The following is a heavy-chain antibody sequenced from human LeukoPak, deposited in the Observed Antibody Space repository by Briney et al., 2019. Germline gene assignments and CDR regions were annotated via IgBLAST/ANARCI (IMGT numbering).Heavy chain of an antibody. V-gene: IGHV1-18*01. J-gene: IGHJ6*03. CDR2: ISVYNGNR. CDR3: ARVDCSGGSCYYYMDV. CDR1: GYTFTNYG. Sequence: ASVKVSCKASGYTFTNYGINWVRQAPGQGLEWMGWISVYNGNRNYAQKLQGRVTMTTDTSTTTAYMELRSLRSDDTAVYYCARVDCSGGSCYYYMDVWGEGTTVTVSS. D-gene: IGHD2-15*01.